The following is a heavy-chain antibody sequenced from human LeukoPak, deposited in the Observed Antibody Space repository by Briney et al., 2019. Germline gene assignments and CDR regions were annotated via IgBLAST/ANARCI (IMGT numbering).Heavy chain of an antibody. D-gene: IGHD6-13*01. V-gene: IGHV2-5*02. Sequence: SGPTLVNPTQTLTLTCTFSGFSLSTRKVGVGWIRQPPGKALEWLTLIYWDDDKRYSPSLKSRLTITKDTSKNQVVITMTNMDPVGTATYYCAHTSSWYPFDYWGQGTLVTVSS. J-gene: IGHJ4*02. CDR3: AHTSSWYPFDY. CDR1: GFSLSTRKVG. CDR2: IYWDDDK.